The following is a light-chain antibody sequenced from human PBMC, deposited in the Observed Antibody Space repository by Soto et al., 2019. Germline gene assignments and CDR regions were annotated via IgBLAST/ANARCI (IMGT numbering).Light chain of an antibody. J-gene: IGKJ5*01. V-gene: IGKV1-5*01. CDR3: QQSYSTTIT. CDR2: DAS. Sequence: DLPMTQSPSGLSAPARAGAIITCPASQSISSWLAWYQQKPGKAPKLLIYDASSLESGVPSRFSGSGSGTEFTLTISSLQPDEFATYYCQQSYSTTITFGQGTQLEIK. CDR1: QSISSW.